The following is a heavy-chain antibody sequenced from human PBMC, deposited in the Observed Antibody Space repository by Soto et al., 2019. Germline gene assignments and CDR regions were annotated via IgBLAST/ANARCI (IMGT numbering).Heavy chain of an antibody. Sequence: QLQLQESGPGLVKPSETLSLTCTVSGGSISSSSYYWGWIRQPPGKGLEWIGSIYYSGSTYYNPSLKSRVTISVDTSKNQFSLKLSSVTAADTAVYYCARPQWLVTGWFDPWGQGTLVTVSS. CDR2: IYYSGST. CDR3: ARPQWLVTGWFDP. CDR1: GGSISSSSYY. J-gene: IGHJ5*02. V-gene: IGHV4-39*01. D-gene: IGHD6-19*01.